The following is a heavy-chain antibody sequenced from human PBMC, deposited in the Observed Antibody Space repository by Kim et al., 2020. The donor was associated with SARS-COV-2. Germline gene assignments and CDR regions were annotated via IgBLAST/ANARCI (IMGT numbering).Heavy chain of an antibody. V-gene: IGHV3-23*01. CDR2: ISDSGGRT. D-gene: IGHD3-16*01. Sequence: GGSLRLSCTASGFTFSSYAMTWVRQAPGKGLEWVSGISDSGGRTYYADSVKGRFTISRDNSKNTLYLQISTLSAEDTALYYCAKAGQRRVWGYFDYWGQGARVTDSS. J-gene: IGHJ4*02. CDR1: GFTFSSYA. CDR3: AKAGQRRVWGYFDY.